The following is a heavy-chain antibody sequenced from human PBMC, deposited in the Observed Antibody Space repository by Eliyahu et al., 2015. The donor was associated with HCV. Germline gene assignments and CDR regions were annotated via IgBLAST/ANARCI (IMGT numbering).Heavy chain of an antibody. CDR3: ARSRRYSDISPWEDGFDI. CDR2: ISYTGIT. J-gene: IGHJ3*02. Sequence: QVQLQESGPGLVKPSDTLSLICTVSGGSINSYFWSWIRQPPGKGLEWIGYISYTGITSYNPSLKSRVTTSVDTSKMQLSLKLSSVTAADTAMYYCARSRRYSDISPWEDGFDIWGQGTMVTVSS. CDR1: GGSINSYF. V-gene: IGHV4-59*01. D-gene: IGHD3-9*01.